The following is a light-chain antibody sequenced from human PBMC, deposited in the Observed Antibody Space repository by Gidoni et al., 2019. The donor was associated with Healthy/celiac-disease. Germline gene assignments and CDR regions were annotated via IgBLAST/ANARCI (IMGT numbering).Light chain of an antibody. CDR1: QSVSSN. CDR3: QQYNNWPPIT. V-gene: IGKV3-15*01. Sequence: EIVMTQSPATLSVSPGERATLACRASQSVSSNLAWYQQKPGQAPRLLIYGASTRATGIPARFSGSGSGTEFTLTLSSLQSEDFAVYYCQQYNNWPPITFXPXTRLEIK. J-gene: IGKJ5*01. CDR2: GAS.